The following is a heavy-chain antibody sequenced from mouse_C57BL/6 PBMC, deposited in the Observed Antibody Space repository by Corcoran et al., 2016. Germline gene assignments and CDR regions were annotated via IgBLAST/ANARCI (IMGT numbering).Heavy chain of an antibody. CDR1: GDTFTDYY. V-gene: IGHV1-26*01. CDR3: ARSGTTLPIDY. J-gene: IGHJ4*01. D-gene: IGHD1-1*01. Sequence: EVQLQQPGPELVKPGASVKISCKAAGDTFTDYYMNWVKQSHGKSLEWIGDISPNHGGPSYNQKFKGKATLTVDKSSSTAYMELRSLTSEDSAVYYCARSGTTLPIDYWGQGTSVTVSS. CDR2: ISPNHGGP.